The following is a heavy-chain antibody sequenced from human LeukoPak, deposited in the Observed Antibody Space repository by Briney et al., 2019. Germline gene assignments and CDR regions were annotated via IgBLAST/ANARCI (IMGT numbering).Heavy chain of an antibody. D-gene: IGHD3-10*01. CDR2: INHSGST. Sequence: SETLSLTCTVSGGSISSSSYYWSWVRQPPGKGLEWIGEINHSGSTNYNPSLKRRVTISVDTSKNQFSLKLSSVTAADTAVYYCARIARTMVRANPLDYWGQGTLVTVSS. V-gene: IGHV4-39*07. J-gene: IGHJ4*02. CDR3: ARIARTMVRANPLDY. CDR1: GGSISSSSYY.